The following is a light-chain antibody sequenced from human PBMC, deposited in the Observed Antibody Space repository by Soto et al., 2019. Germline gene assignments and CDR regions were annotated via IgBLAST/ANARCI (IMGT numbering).Light chain of an antibody. Sequence: IQLTQSPSSLSASVGDSVTITCRASQGVSRYLSWYQQKPGRAPILLISAASPLQSGVPARFSGSGSGTDFTLSITSLQPEDFATYYCEQLNTYPVTCGGGTKVEIK. V-gene: IGKV1-9*01. J-gene: IGKJ4*01. CDR3: EQLNTYPVT. CDR1: QGVSRY. CDR2: AAS.